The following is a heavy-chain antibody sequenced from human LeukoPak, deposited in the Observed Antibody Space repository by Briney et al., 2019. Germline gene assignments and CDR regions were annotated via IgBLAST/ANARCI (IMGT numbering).Heavy chain of an antibody. V-gene: IGHV3-48*01. Sequence: GGSLRLSCAASGFTFSSYSMNWVRQAPGKGLEWVSYISSSSSTIYYADSVKGRFTISRDNAKNSLYLQMNSLRAEDTAVYYCARELQFVTIFGVVSTAHDYWGQGTLVTVPS. CDR3: ARELQFVTIFGVVSTAHDY. CDR2: ISSSSSTI. D-gene: IGHD3-3*01. CDR1: GFTFSSYS. J-gene: IGHJ4*02.